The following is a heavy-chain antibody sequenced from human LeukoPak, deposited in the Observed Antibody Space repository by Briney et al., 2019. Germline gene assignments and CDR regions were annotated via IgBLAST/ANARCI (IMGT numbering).Heavy chain of an antibody. Sequence: PSETLSLTCTVSGGSISSYYWSWIRQPPGKGLEWIGYIYYSGSTNYNPSLKSRVTISVDTSKNQFSLKLSSVTAADTAVYYCARLRWEPLLPIDVFDYWGQGTLVTVSS. V-gene: IGHV4-59*08. D-gene: IGHD1-26*01. J-gene: IGHJ4*02. CDR3: ARLRWEPLLPIDVFDY. CDR2: IYYSGST. CDR1: GGSISSYY.